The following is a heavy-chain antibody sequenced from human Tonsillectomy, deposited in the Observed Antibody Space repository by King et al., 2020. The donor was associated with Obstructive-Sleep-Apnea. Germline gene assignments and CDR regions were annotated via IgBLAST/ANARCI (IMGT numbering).Heavy chain of an antibody. J-gene: IGHJ4*02. Sequence: VQLQESGPGLVKPSQTLSLTCTVSGGSISSGGYYWSWIRQHPGKGLEWIGYIYYSGSTYYNPSLKSRVTISVDKSKNQFSLKLSSVTAADTAVYYCARYASVAGTRYFDYWGQGTLVTVSS. CDR3: ARYASVAGTRYFDY. V-gene: IGHV4-31*03. CDR1: GGSISSGGYY. CDR2: IYYSGST. D-gene: IGHD6-19*01.